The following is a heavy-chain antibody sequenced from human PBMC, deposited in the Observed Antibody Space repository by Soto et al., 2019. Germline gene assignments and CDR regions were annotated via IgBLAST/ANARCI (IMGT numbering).Heavy chain of an antibody. CDR1: GGSFSGYY. V-gene: IGHV4-34*01. CDR2: INHSGST. D-gene: IGHD3-10*01. J-gene: IGHJ5*02. Sequence: SETLSLTCAVYGGSFSGYYWSWIRQPPGKGLEWIGEINHSGSTNYNPSLKSRVTISVDTSKNQFSLKLSSVTAADTAVYYCARDLKSLTMVRGVRTANWFDPWGQGTLVTVSS. CDR3: ARDLKSLTMVRGVRTANWFDP.